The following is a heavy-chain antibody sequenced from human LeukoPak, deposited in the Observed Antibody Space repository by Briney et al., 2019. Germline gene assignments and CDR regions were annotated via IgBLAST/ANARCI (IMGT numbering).Heavy chain of an antibody. CDR2: INPSGGST. CDR1: GYTFTSYY. D-gene: IGHD3-10*01. J-gene: IGHJ4*02. CDR3: ARGRMDYGSGSFDFDS. Sequence: ASVKVSCKASGYTFTSYYMHWVRQAPGQGLEWMGIINPSGGSTSYAQKFQGRVTMTRDMSTSTVYMELSSLRSEDTAVYYCARGRMDYGSGSFDFDSWGQGTLVTVSS. V-gene: IGHV1-46*01.